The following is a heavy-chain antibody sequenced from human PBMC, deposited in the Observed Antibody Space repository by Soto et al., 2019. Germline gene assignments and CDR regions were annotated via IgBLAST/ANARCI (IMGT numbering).Heavy chain of an antibody. CDR2: IKPNSGDT. CDR1: GYIFNDYY. Sequence: QVQLVQSGAEVKKPGASVKVSCKASGYIFNDYYMHWVRQAPGQGHEWMGWIKPNSGDTKYAKKSQDRVTMTTDTCISTPYMELSRLSADETAVYYWRPGEDSGGQFTTWGQGTLVTVTS. CDR3: RPGEDSGGQFTT. D-gene: IGHD6-19*01. J-gene: IGHJ5*02. V-gene: IGHV1-2*02.